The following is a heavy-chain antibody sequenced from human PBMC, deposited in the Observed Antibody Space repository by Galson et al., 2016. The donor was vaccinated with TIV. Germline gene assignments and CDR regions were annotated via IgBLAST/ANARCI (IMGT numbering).Heavy chain of an antibody. CDR2: NGTYNGDR. D-gene: IGHD3/OR15-3a*01. CDR1: GYTFTNYG. Sequence: SVQVSCKASGYTFTNYGISWVRQAPRQGLEWMGWNGTYNGDRRYAQKFQDRVTMTTDTSTSTAYLEVRSLRSDDTAVYYCARDVRGTWTNMGQWGQGTLVTISS. J-gene: IGHJ4*02. V-gene: IGHV1-18*01. CDR3: ARDVRGTWTNMGQ.